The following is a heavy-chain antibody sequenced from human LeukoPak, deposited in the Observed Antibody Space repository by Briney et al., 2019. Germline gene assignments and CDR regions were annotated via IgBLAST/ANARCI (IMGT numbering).Heavy chain of an antibody. D-gene: IGHD4-17*01. J-gene: IGHJ3*02. Sequence: SETLSLTCTVSGGSIGSGGYYWSWIRQHPGKGLEWIGYIYYSGSTYYNPSLKSRVTISVDTSKNQFSLKLSSVTAADTAVYYSAREPRDDYGDYPPDAFDIWGQGTMVTVSS. CDR2: IYYSGST. CDR1: GGSIGSGGYY. V-gene: IGHV4-31*03. CDR3: AREPRDDYGDYPPDAFDI.